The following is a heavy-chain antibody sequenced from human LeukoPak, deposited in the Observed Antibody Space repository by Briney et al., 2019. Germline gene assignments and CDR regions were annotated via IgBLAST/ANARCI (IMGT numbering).Heavy chain of an antibody. CDR2: MNPNSGNT. Sequence: ASVKVSCKASGYTFTSYDINWVRQATGQGLEWMGWMNPNSGNTGYAQKFQGRVTMTRNTSISTAYMELSSLRSEDTAVYYRARGLEGPAAGDYWGQGTLVTVSS. CDR3: ARGLEGPAAGDY. J-gene: IGHJ4*02. CDR1: GYTFTSYD. D-gene: IGHD6-13*01. V-gene: IGHV1-8*01.